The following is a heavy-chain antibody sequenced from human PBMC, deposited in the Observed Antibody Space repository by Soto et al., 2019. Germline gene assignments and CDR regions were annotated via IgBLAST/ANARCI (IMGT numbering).Heavy chain of an antibody. V-gene: IGHV1-69*02. CDR3: ARKPGSGWYLDYFDY. Sequence: GASVKVSCKASGVTFSSYTISWVRQAPGQGLEWMGRIIPILGIANYAQKFQGRVTITADESTSTAYMELSSLRSEDTAVYYCARKPGSGWYLDYFDYWGQGTLVTVSS. CDR1: GVTFSSYT. J-gene: IGHJ4*02. CDR2: IIPILGIA. D-gene: IGHD6-19*01.